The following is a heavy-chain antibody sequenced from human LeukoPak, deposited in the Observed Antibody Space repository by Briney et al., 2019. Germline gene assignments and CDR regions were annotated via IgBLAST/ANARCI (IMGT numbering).Heavy chain of an antibody. V-gene: IGHV3-21*04. J-gene: IGHJ4*02. CDR2: ISSSSSYI. CDR3: ATIVGATPTYDY. CDR1: GFTFSSYS. Sequence: PAGSLRLSCAASGFTFSSYSMNWVRQAPGKGLEWVSSISSSSSYIYYADSVKGRFTISRDNSKNTLYLQMNSLRAEDTAVYYCATIVGATPTYDYWGQGTLVTVSS. D-gene: IGHD1-26*01.